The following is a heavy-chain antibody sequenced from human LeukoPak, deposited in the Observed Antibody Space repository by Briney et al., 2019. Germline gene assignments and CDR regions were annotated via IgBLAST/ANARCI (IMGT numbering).Heavy chain of an antibody. CDR3: ARAEYYGSGSYHYFDY. Sequence: GGSLRLSCAASGFTFSSYGMHWVRQAPGKGLEWVAFIRYDGSNKYYADSVKGRFTISRDNSKNTLYLQMNSLRAEDTAVYYCARAEYYGSGSYHYFDYWGQGTLVTVSS. V-gene: IGHV3-30*02. J-gene: IGHJ4*02. CDR2: IRYDGSNK. D-gene: IGHD3-10*01. CDR1: GFTFSSYG.